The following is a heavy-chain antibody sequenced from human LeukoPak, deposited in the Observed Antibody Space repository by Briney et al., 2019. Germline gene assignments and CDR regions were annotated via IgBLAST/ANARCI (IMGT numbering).Heavy chain of an antibody. J-gene: IGHJ4*02. CDR1: GFTFSSYA. V-gene: IGHV3-23*01. Sequence: GGSLRLSCAASGFTFSSYAMSWVRQAPGKGLEWVSAISGSGGSTHYADSVKGRFTISRDNSKNTLYLQMNSLRAEDTAVYYCAKDFTSSYYGSGSYYHSYYFDYWGQGTLVTVSS. D-gene: IGHD3-10*01. CDR3: AKDFTSSYYGSGSYYHSYYFDY. CDR2: ISGSGGST.